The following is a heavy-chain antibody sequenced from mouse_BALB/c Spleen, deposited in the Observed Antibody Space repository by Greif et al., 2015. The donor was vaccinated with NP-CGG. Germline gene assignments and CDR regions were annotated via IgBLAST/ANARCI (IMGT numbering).Heavy chain of an antibody. D-gene: IGHD1-1*01. CDR3: ARDNHYYGSTLSYAMDY. Sequence: EVKLMESGPGLVKPSKTVSLTCTVTGISITTGNYRWSWIRQFPGNKLEWIGYIYYSGTITYNPSLTSRTTITRDTSXNQFFLEMNSLTAEDTATYYCARDNHYYGSTLSYAMDYWGQGTSVTVSS. V-gene: IGHV3-5*02. J-gene: IGHJ4*01. CDR1: GISITTGNYR. CDR2: IYYSGTI.